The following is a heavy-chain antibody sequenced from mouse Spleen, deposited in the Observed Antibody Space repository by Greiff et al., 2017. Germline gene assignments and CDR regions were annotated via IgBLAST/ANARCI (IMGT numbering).Heavy chain of an antibody. D-gene: IGHD4-1*01. CDR1: GYSFTGYY. CDR3: ARPPANWDLEY. V-gene: IGHV1-42*01. CDR2: INPSTGGT. Sequence: VQLQQSGPELVKPGASVKISCKASGYSFTGYYMNWVKQSPEKSLEWIGEINPSTGGTTYNQKFKAKATLTVDKSSSTAYMQLKSLTSEDSAVYYCARPPANWDLEYWGQGTTLTVSS. J-gene: IGHJ2*01.